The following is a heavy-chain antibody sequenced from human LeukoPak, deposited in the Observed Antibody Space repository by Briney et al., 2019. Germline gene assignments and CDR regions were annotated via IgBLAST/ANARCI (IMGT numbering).Heavy chain of an antibody. V-gene: IGHV4-34*01. CDR2: INHSRST. J-gene: IGHJ5*02. D-gene: IGHD2-15*01. CDR1: GGSFSTYY. Sequence: SETLSLTSAVYGGSFSTYYWSWIRQPPGQGLEWIGEINHSRSTNYNPSLKSRVTISVDTSKTQFSLKLSSVTAAHTAVYYCARDRDIVVDRGWFDLWGQGTLVTVSS. CDR3: ARDRDIVVDRGWFDL.